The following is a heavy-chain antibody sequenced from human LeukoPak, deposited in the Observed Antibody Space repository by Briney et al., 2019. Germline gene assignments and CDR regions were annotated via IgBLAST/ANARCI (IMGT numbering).Heavy chain of an antibody. V-gene: IGHV1-2*02. CDR1: GYTFTGYY. D-gene: IGHD2-2*01. J-gene: IGHJ4*02. Sequence: ASVRLSCRASGYTFTGYYMHWMRQAPGQGLEWMGWINPSTGGTNYAQKFQGRVTMTRDTSITTAYMELTSLRSDDTAVYYCARDPAICYESDYYFDNWGQGTLVTVSS. CDR3: ARDPAICYESDYYFDN. CDR2: INPSTGGT.